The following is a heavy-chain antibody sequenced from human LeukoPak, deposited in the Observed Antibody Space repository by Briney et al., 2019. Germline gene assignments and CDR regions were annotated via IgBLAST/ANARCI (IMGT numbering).Heavy chain of an antibody. CDR1: GYTFSGSY. D-gene: IGHD1-1*01. J-gene: IGHJ4*02. Sequence: ASVKVSCKASGYTFSGSYMHWVRQAPGQGFEWIGWISPASGATKYAQNFQGRVTLTTDTSITTAYMELSSLTSDDTASYYCLNEHGGWGQGTPVTVSS. V-gene: IGHV1-2*02. CDR2: ISPASGAT. CDR3: LNEHGG.